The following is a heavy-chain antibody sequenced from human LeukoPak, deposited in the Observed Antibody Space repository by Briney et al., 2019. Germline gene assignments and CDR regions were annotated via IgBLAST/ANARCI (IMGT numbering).Heavy chain of an antibody. Sequence: SVKVSCKASGGTFSSYAISWVRQAPGQGLEWMGGIIPIFGTANYAQKFQGRVTITADESTSTAYMELSSLRSEDTAVYYCARGGPSGSYKSDYWGQGTLVTVSS. V-gene: IGHV1-69*01. CDR3: ARGGPSGSYKSDY. J-gene: IGHJ4*02. CDR1: GGTFSSYA. CDR2: IIPIFGTA. D-gene: IGHD1-26*01.